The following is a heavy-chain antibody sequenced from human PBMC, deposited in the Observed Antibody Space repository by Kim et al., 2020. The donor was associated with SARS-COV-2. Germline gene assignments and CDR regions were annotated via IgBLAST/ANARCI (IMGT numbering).Heavy chain of an antibody. CDR1: GGSISSSSYY. J-gene: IGHJ4*02. CDR2: IYYSGST. Sequence: SETLSLTCTVSGGSISSSSYYWGWIRQPPGKGLEWIGSIYYSGSTYYNPSLKSRVTISVDTSKNQFSLKLSSVTAADTAVYYWARLGVYSGYARGPKDYWGQGTPVTASS. D-gene: IGHD5-12*01. CDR3: ARLGVYSGYARGPKDY. V-gene: IGHV4-39*01.